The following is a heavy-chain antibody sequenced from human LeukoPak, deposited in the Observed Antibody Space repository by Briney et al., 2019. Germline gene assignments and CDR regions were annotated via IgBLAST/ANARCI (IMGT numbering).Heavy chain of an antibody. CDR1: GGSFSGYC. J-gene: IGHJ4*02. V-gene: IGHV4-34*01. CDR2: INHSGST. CDR3: AKRYCSSTTCYDDRGAFDY. Sequence: KPSETLSLTCAVYGGSFSGYCWSWIRQPPGKGLEWIGEINHSGSTNYNPSLKSRVTISVDTSKNQFSLKLSSVTAADTAVYYCAKRYCSSTTCYDDRGAFDYWGQGTLVTVSS. D-gene: IGHD2-2*01.